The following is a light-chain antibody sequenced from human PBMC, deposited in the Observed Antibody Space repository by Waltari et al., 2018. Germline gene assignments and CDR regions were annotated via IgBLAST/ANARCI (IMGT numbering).Light chain of an antibody. CDR3: SSVTSTTTWV. V-gene: IGLV2-14*01. CDR1: SSAFGHFNH. J-gene: IGLJ3*02. Sequence: QSALTQPASVSGSPGQSITISCPGTSSAFGHFNHVSWFQQHPDKAPQLLIYEVSDRPSGVSDRFSGTKSANTASLTISGLQAEDEAHYYCSSVTSTTTWVFGGGTKLTVL. CDR2: EVS.